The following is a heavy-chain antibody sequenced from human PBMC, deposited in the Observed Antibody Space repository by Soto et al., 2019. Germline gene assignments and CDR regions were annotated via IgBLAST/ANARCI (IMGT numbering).Heavy chain of an antibody. V-gene: IGHV3-23*01. D-gene: IGHD3-10*01. CDR1: GFTFSSYA. Sequence: PGGSLRLSCTASGFTFSSYAMSWVRQAPGKGLEWVSAISGSGGRTYYADSVKGRFTISRDNSKNTLYLQMNSLRAEDTAVYYCAKDQGRMTMVRGKNQVYSSGCFDYWGQGTLVTVPS. CDR3: AKDQGRMTMVRGKNQVYSSGCFDY. J-gene: IGHJ4*02. CDR2: ISGSGGRT.